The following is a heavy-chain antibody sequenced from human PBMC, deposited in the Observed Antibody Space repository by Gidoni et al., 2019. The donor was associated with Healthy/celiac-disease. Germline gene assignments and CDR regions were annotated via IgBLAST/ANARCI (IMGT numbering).Heavy chain of an antibody. J-gene: IGHJ6*02. Sequence: QVQLQESGPGLVKPSQTLSLTCTVSGGSISSGDYYWSWIRQPPGKGLEWSGYIYYSGSTYYNPSLKSRVTISVDTSKNQFSLKLSSVTAADTAVYYCARDIAAAGTDYYYYYGMDVWGQGTTVTVSS. CDR2: IYYSGST. V-gene: IGHV4-30-4*01. CDR3: ARDIAAAGTDYYYYYGMDV. CDR1: GGSISSGDYY. D-gene: IGHD6-13*01.